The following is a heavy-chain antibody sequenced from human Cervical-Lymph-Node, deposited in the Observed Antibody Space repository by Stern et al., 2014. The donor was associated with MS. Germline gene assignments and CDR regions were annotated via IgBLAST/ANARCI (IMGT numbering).Heavy chain of an antibody. D-gene: IGHD1-26*01. J-gene: IGHJ6*02. V-gene: IGHV3-33*01. CDR3: ASDCKLRYYYYGMDV. CDR2: IWYDGRNK. CDR1: GFTFSSYG. Sequence: QLVQSGGGVVQPGRSLRLSCAASGFTFSSYGMHWVRQAPGKGLEWVGVIWYDGRNKYYADSLKGRFPISRDNSNNTASLQMTSLRAEDTAVYYCASDCKLRYYYYGMDVWGQGTTVTVSS.